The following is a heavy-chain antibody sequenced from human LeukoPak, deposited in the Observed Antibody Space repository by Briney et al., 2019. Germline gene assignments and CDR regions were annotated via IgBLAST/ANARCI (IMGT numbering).Heavy chain of an antibody. J-gene: IGHJ6*03. CDR1: DGSFSSYY. CDR2: INHSGIT. V-gene: IGHV4-34*01. CDR3: ARASPSGGYMDV. Sequence: SETLSLTCAVYDGSFSSYYWTWIRQPPGKGLEWIGEINHSGITNYRPSLKSRVTISLDTSKNQFSLKLSSVTAADTALYYCARASPSGGYMDVWGKGTTVTVSS. D-gene: IGHD3-10*01.